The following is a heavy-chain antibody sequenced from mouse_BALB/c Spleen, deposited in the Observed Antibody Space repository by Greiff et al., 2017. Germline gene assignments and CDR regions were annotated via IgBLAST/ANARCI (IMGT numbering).Heavy chain of an antibody. CDR1: GFTFKTYA. Sequence: EVQGVESGGGLVQPKGSLKLSCAASGFTFKTYAMNWVRQAPGKGLEWVARIRSKSNNYATYYADSVKDRFTISRDDSQSMLYLQMNNLKTEDTAMYYCVRQGATVLYYAMDYWGQGTSVTVSS. V-gene: IGHV10-1*02. D-gene: IGHD1-1*01. CDR2: IRSKSNNYAT. CDR3: VRQGATVLYYAMDY. J-gene: IGHJ4*01.